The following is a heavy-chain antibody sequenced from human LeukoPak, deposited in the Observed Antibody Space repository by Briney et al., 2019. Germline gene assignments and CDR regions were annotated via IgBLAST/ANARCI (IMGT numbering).Heavy chain of an antibody. Sequence: GGSLRLSCAASGFTFSSYPIHWVRQAPGKGLEWVALISYDGSHEYYADSLKGRFTISRDNSENTLYLQMNSLRVEDTAVYYCARVQRSDGKFGSGLEYWGQGTLVTVSS. V-gene: IGHV3-30*04. CDR3: ARVQRSDGKFGSGLEY. CDR2: ISYDGSHE. D-gene: IGHD2-15*01. CDR1: GFTFSSYP. J-gene: IGHJ4*02.